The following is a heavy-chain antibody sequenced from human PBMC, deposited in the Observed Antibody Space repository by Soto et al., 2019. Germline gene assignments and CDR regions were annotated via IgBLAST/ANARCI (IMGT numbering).Heavy chain of an antibody. CDR3: ARVPRSYYGSETNWFDP. CDR2: IYYSGTT. D-gene: IGHD3-10*01. J-gene: IGHJ5*02. V-gene: IGHV4-31*03. CDR1: GGSISSGGYY. Sequence: QVQLQESGPGLVKPSQTLSLTCTVSGGSISSGGYYWSWIRQHPGKGLEWIGYIYYSGTTYYNPSLKGRVAISVDTSKNQFSLNLTSVTAADTAVYYCARVPRSYYGSETNWFDPWGQGTLVTVSS.